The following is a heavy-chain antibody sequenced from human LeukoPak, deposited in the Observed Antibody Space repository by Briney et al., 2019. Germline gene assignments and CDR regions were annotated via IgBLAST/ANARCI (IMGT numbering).Heavy chain of an antibody. CDR1: GGSISSGSYF. Sequence: SQTLSLTCTVSGGSISSGSYFWSWIRQPAGKGLEWIGRIYTSGSTNYNPSLKSRVTISVDTSKNQSSLKLSSVTAADTAVYYCARHAFLAAPPGYWGQGTLVTVSS. V-gene: IGHV4-61*02. D-gene: IGHD3-16*01. CDR2: IYTSGST. CDR3: ARHAFLAAPPGY. J-gene: IGHJ4*02.